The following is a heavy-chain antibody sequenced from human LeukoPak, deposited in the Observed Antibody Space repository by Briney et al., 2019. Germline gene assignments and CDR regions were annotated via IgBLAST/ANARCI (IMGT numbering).Heavy chain of an antibody. CDR1: GFTFSRYG. J-gene: IGHJ4*02. CDR3: AKGHGVGYFDF. V-gene: IGHV3-30*02. Sequence: GGSLRLSCAASGFTFSRYGMNWVRQAPGKGLEWVAFIRYDGNNKYYADSVKGRFTISRDNSKNTLYLEMNSLGGDDTAVYYCAKGHGVGYFDFWGQGTLVTVSS. D-gene: IGHD2-2*01. CDR2: IRYDGNNK.